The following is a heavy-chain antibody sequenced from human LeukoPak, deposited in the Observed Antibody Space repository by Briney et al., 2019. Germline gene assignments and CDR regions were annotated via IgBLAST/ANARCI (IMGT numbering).Heavy chain of an antibody. J-gene: IGHJ4*02. CDR3: ARIWDYYDSSGYSN. Sequence: VASVKVSCKASGYTFTSYGISWVRQAPGQGLEWMGWISACNGNTNYAQKLQGRVTMTTDTSTSTAYMELRSLRSDDTAVYYCARIWDYYDSSGYSNWGQGTLVTVSS. V-gene: IGHV1-18*01. D-gene: IGHD3-22*01. CDR2: ISACNGNT. CDR1: GYTFTSYG.